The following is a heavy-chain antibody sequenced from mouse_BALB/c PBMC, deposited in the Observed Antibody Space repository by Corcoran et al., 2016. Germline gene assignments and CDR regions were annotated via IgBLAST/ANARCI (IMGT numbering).Heavy chain of an antibody. Sequence: EVQLQQSGAELVRPGALVKLSCKASGFNIKDYYMHWVKQRPEQGLEWIGWIDPENGNTIYDPKFLGKASITADTSSNTAYLQLSSLTSEDTAVYYCHITTVVEAYWGQGTLVTVSA. CDR3: HITTVVEAY. CDR2: IDPENGNT. CDR1: GFNIKDYY. J-gene: IGHJ3*01. D-gene: IGHD1-1*01. V-gene: IGHV14-1*02.